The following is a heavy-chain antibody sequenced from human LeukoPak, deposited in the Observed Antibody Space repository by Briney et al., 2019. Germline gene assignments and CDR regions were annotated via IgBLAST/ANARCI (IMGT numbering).Heavy chain of an antibody. V-gene: IGHV3-30*03. CDR3: AREVFEGQRQSDAFDV. D-gene: IGHD6-25*01. CDR2: ISYDGSNK. J-gene: IGHJ3*01. CDR1: GFTFSSYG. Sequence: GRSLRLSCAASGFTFSSYGMHWVRQAPGKGLEWVAVISYDGSNKNHADSVKGRFTISRDNSKNTLYLQMNNLRAEDTAVYFCAREVFEGQRQSDAFDVWGQGTMVTVSS.